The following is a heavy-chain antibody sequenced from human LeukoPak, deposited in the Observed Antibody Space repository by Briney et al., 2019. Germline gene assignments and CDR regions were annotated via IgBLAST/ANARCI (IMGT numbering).Heavy chain of an antibody. J-gene: IGHJ3*02. Sequence: GGSLRLSCAASGFTFSSYSMNWVRQAPGRGLEWVSGISWNSGTIVYADSVKGRFTISRDNAKNSLYLQMNSLRVEDTALYYCAKDMMAIVGATTSAFDIWGQGAMVTVSS. CDR3: AKDMMAIVGATTSAFDI. D-gene: IGHD1-26*01. CDR1: GFTFSSYS. V-gene: IGHV3-9*01. CDR2: ISWNSGTI.